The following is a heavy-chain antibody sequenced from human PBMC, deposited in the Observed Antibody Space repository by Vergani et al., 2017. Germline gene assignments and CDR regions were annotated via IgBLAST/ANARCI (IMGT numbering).Heavy chain of an antibody. CDR1: GFSFNSYW. CDR3: ARARCIETCYMSNWLDS. D-gene: IGHD3-9*01. CDR2: IKSDGSIT. Sequence: DVHLAESGGGFFQPGGSLRLSCSASGFSFNSYWMHWVRQVPGKGLLWVSRIKSDGSITAYADSVKGRFTISRANAQNTLYLQMNRLRGEDTGVYYCARARCIETCYMSNWLDSLGQGTLVNVPS. J-gene: IGHJ4*02. V-gene: IGHV3-74*03.